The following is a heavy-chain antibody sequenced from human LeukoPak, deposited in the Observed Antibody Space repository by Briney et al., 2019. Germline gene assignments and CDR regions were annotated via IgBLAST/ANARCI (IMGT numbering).Heavy chain of an antibody. V-gene: IGHV3-30*04. J-gene: IGHJ6*02. CDR2: ISDDGDNK. CDR3: ARDHSIYYGMDV. Sequence: PGGSLRLSCAAFGFSFRTYSLHWVRQTPGKGLAWVAVISDDGDNKFYTDSVKGRFTISRDNSKNTLYLQMNSLRDEDTAVYYCARDHSIYYGMDVWGQGTAVTVSS. CDR1: GFSFRTYS. D-gene: IGHD2/OR15-2a*01.